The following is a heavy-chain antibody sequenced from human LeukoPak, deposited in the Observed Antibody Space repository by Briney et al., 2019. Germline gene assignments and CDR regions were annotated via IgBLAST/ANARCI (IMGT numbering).Heavy chain of an antibody. Sequence: SETLSLTCTVYSGLVSSDYWTWIRQPPGKGLEWVGYIFSNGNTEYSPSLESRATISVDTSKNQCSLKLTSVTAADTAVYYCARVVYRGENWFDPWGQGTLVTVSS. CDR1: SGLVSSDY. V-gene: IGHV4-59*02. CDR2: IFSNGNT. D-gene: IGHD3-10*01. J-gene: IGHJ5*02. CDR3: ARVVYRGENWFDP.